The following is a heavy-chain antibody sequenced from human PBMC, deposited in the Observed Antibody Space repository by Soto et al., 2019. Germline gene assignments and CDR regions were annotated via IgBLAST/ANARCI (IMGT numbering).Heavy chain of an antibody. CDR2: IDHRGST. CDR3: ARWDVVVVAAFDY. D-gene: IGHD2-15*01. J-gene: IGHJ4*02. Sequence: SETLSLTCAVSGGSISSSNWWSWVRQPPGKGLEWIGEIDHRGSTNYNTSLTSLFTLSVDKSKTLFSLNLSSVTAADPSFYYCARWDVVVVAAFDYWGQGTLVTVSS. V-gene: IGHV4-4*02. CDR1: GGSISSSNW.